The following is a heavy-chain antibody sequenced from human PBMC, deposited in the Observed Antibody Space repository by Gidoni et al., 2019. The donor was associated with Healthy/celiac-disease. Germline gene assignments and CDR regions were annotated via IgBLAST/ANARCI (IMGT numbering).Heavy chain of an antibody. CDR1: GCTFSSYA. J-gene: IGHJ6*02. V-gene: IGHV1-69*01. Sequence: QVQLVQSGAEVKKPGSSVKVSCKASGCTFSSYAISWVRQAPGRGLEWMGGIIPIFGTASNAQKFQGRVTITADESTSTAYMELSSLRSEDTAVYYCARDPSIVGATGRVYYYYGMDVWGQGTTVTVSS. CDR2: IIPIFGTA. CDR3: ARDPSIVGATGRVYYYYGMDV. D-gene: IGHD1-26*01.